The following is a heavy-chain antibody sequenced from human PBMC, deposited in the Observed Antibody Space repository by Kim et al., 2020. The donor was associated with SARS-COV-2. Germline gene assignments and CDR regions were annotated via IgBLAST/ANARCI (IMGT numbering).Heavy chain of an antibody. V-gene: IGHV4-39*01. Sequence: SETLSLTCTVSGGSISSSSYYWGWIRQPPGKGLEWIGSIYYSGSTYYNPSLKSRVTISVDTSKNQFSLKLSSVTAADTAVYYCARRYGDRHFDYWGQGTLVTVSS. J-gene: IGHJ4*02. CDR1: GGSISSSSYY. CDR3: ARRYGDRHFDY. CDR2: IYYSGST. D-gene: IGHD4-17*01.